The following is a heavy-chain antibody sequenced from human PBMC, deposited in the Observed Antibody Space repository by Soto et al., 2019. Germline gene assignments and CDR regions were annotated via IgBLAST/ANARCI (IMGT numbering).Heavy chain of an antibody. J-gene: IGHJ6*02. Sequence: EVQLVESGGGLVQPGGSLRLSCAASGFTFSSYSMNWVRQAPGKGLEWVSYISSSSSTIYYADSVKGRFTISRDNAKNSLYLQMNSLRDEDTAVYYCARPEYSSSSYGMDVWGRGTTVTVSS. CDR3: ARPEYSSSSYGMDV. D-gene: IGHD6-6*01. CDR1: GFTFSSYS. CDR2: ISSSSSTI. V-gene: IGHV3-48*02.